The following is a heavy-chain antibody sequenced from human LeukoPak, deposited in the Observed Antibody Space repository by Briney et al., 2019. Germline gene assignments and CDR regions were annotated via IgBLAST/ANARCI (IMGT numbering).Heavy chain of an antibody. Sequence: GTSLRLSCEASGFTFSHFGMHWVRQAPGKGLEWVADIWSDASNQYYGDSVKGRFTISRDNFKKTVSLQMDSLRAEDTAVYYCAKVAQRGFDYSNSLEQWGQGSLVTVS. V-gene: IGHV3-33*06. CDR2: IWSDASNQ. J-gene: IGHJ4*02. CDR1: GFTFSHFG. CDR3: AKVAQRGFDYSNSLEQ. D-gene: IGHD4-11*01.